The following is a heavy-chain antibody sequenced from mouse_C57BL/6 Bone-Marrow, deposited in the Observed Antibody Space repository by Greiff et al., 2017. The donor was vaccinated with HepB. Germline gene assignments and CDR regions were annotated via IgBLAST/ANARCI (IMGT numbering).Heavy chain of an antibody. CDR3: ARKTTVVADYFDY. V-gene: IGHV1-55*01. Sequence: QVQLQQPGAELVKPGASVKMSCKASGYTFTSYWITWVKQRPGQGLEWIGDIYPGSGSTNYNEKFKSKATLTVDTSSSTAYMQRSSLTSEDSAVYCCARKTTVVADYFDYWGQGTTLTVSS. D-gene: IGHD1-1*01. CDR1: GYTFTSYW. J-gene: IGHJ2*01. CDR2: IYPGSGST.